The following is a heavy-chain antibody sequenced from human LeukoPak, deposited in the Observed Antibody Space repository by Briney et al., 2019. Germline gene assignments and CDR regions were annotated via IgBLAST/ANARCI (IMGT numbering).Heavy chain of an antibody. J-gene: IGHJ4*02. V-gene: IGHV4-4*07. CDR2: IYTSGST. D-gene: IGHD3-3*01. CDR3: ARDLMVTIFGVVTPEI. CDR1: GGFISSYY. Sequence: SETLSLTCTVSGGFISSYYWSWIRQPAGKGLEWIGRIYTSGSTNYNPSLKSRVTMSVDTSKNQFSLKLSSVTAADTAVYYCARDLMVTIFGVVTPEIWGQGTLVTVSS.